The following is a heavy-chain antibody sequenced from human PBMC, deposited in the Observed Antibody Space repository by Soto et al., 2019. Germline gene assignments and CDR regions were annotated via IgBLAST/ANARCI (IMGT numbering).Heavy chain of an antibody. CDR3: ARDLAKGGGSAGFDY. V-gene: IGHV1-2*02. D-gene: IGHD1-26*01. CDR1: GYSFTVYY. J-gene: IGHJ4*02. Sequence: GASVHVSCKTSGYSFTVYYVHWVRQSPGRGLEWMGWINPKSGGTMYPQKFQGRVTMTWDTSISTAYMALTRLRSDDTAVYYCARDLAKGGGSAGFDYWGQGTLVTV. CDR2: INPKSGGT.